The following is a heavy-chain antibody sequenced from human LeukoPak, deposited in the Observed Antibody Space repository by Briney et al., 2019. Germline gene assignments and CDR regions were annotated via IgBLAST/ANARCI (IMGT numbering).Heavy chain of an antibody. Sequence: GGSLRLSCAASGFTFSRYWMSWVRQAPGKGLEWVANIKKDGSEKYYVDSVKGRFTISRDNAKNTLYLQMNSLRAEDTAVYYCARGADTGYSSDSWGRGTLVTVSS. J-gene: IGHJ5*02. V-gene: IGHV3-7*01. CDR3: ARGADTGYSSDS. D-gene: IGHD6-19*01. CDR1: GFTFSRYW. CDR2: IKKDGSEK.